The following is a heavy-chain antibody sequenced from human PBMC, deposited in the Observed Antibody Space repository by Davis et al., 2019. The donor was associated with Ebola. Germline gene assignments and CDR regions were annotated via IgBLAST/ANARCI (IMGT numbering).Heavy chain of an antibody. CDR1: GFILETYG. V-gene: IGHV3-20*04. CDR3: ARRVYDSSGYYYMDV. Sequence: GGSLRLSCVASGFILETYGMTWVRQTPGKGLEWVSNINWNGDSTTYTDSVRGRFTISRDNAKNSLYLQMNSLRAEDTALYYCARRVYDSSGYYYMDVWGKGTTVTVSS. D-gene: IGHD3-22*01. J-gene: IGHJ6*03. CDR2: INWNGDST.